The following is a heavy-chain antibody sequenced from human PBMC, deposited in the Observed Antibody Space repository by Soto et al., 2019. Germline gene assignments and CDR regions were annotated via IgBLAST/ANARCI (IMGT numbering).Heavy chain of an antibody. D-gene: IGHD5-12*01. Sequence: QVQLVQSGAEVKKPGSSVKVSCKASGVTFTYDIITWVRQAPGQGLEWVGRIIPLLDIANYAQKFQGRVTIPADKSTSTAYMALNSLRSEDTAVYYCVRDSPIGSTYSGYDGIDYWGQGTLVTVSS. V-gene: IGHV1-69*08. CDR1: GVTFTYDI. CDR3: VRDSPIGSTYSGYDGIDY. CDR2: IIPLLDIA. J-gene: IGHJ4*02.